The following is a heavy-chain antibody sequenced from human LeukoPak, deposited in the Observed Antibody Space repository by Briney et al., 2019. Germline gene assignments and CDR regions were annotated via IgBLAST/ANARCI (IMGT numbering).Heavy chain of an antibody. J-gene: IGHJ6*03. Sequence: GASVKVSCKASGYTFTSYGISWVRQAPGQGLEWMGGIIPIFGTANYAQKFQGRVTITADESTSTAYMELSSLRSEDTAVYYCASSAYSSGWRNYYYYYYMDVWGKGTTVTISS. CDR3: ASSAYSSGWRNYYYYYYMDV. CDR1: GYTFTSYG. D-gene: IGHD6-19*01. CDR2: IIPIFGTA. V-gene: IGHV1-69*13.